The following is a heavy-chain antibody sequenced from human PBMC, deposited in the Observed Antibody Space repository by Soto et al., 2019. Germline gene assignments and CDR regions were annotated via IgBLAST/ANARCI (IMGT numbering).Heavy chain of an antibody. CDR3: ARHGSFSSSWYPYYYYGMDV. CDR1: GYSFTSYW. D-gene: IGHD6-13*01. Sequence: GGVLKISWKGSGYSFTSYWIGGVREMAGEGLGWMGIIYTGDSDNRYSPSFQGQVTISADKSISTAYLPWSSLKAPDTAMHYCARHGSFSSSWYPYYYYGMDVWGQGTTVTVSS. CDR2: IYTGDSDN. V-gene: IGHV5-51*01. J-gene: IGHJ6*02.